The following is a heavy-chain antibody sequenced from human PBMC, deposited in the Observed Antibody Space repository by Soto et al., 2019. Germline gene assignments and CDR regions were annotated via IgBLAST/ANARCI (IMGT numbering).Heavy chain of an antibody. CDR1: GYTFTNYA. D-gene: IGHD2-2*01. Sequence: ASVKVSCKASGYTFTNYAIHWVRQAPGQRLEWMGWISAYNGNTNYAQRLQGRVTMTTDTSTSTAYMELRSLRSDDTAVYYCARDCSSTSCYVDYYYYGMDVWGQGTTVTVSS. V-gene: IGHV1-18*01. CDR2: ISAYNGNT. J-gene: IGHJ6*02. CDR3: ARDCSSTSCYVDYYYYGMDV.